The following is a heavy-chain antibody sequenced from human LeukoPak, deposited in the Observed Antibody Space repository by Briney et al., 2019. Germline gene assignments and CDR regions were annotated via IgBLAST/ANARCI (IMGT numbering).Heavy chain of an antibody. V-gene: IGHV3-74*01. Sequence: GGSLRLSCAGSGFIFSQFWMQWVRQVPGKGLVWVSRINGDGSSTNYADSVKGRFTISRDNVKNTLYLQMNSLRAEDTAVYYCARDGLPAARDIWGQGTMVTVSS. J-gene: IGHJ3*02. CDR3: ARDGLPAARDI. CDR2: INGDGSST. D-gene: IGHD6-6*01. CDR1: GFIFSQFW.